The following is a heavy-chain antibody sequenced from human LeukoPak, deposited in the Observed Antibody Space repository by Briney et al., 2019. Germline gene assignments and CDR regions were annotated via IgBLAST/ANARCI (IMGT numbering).Heavy chain of an antibody. Sequence: GGSLRLSCAGTGFTFNNYWMNWVRQAPGKGLEWVSGIFGSGGSTHYADSVKGRFTISRDNSKNTVYLQMNSLRAEDTAVYYCAKTTTGYSSGRFPGWPVDYWGQGTLVTVSS. J-gene: IGHJ4*02. CDR1: GFTFNNYW. V-gene: IGHV3-23*01. CDR3: AKTTTGYSSGRFPGWPVDY. D-gene: IGHD6-19*01. CDR2: IFGSGGST.